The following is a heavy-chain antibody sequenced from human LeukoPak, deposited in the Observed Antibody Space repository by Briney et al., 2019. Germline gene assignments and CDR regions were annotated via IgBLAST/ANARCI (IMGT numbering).Heavy chain of an antibody. Sequence: PGGSLRLSCSASGFTFRNYNMNWVRQAPGKGLEWVSSIDPSSNYIYYADSMRGRFAVSRDNAMNSVYLQMNSLRAEDTAVYYCARVHCGGGACYQRNDAFEIWGQGTMVTVSS. CDR1: GFTFRNYN. CDR3: ARVHCGGGACYQRNDAFEI. V-gene: IGHV3-21*01. J-gene: IGHJ3*02. D-gene: IGHD2-21*01. CDR2: IDPSSNYI.